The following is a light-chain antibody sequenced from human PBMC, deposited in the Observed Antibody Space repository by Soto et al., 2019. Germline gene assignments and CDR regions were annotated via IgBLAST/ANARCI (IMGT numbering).Light chain of an antibody. CDR1: QSVSSSY. CDR3: QQYGSSPPYT. Sequence: EIVLTQSPGTLSLSPGERATLSCRDSQSVSSSYLAWYQQKPGQAPRLLIYGASSRATGIPDRFSGSGSGTDFTLTISSLEPEDFAVYYCQQYGSSPPYTFGQGTKLEIK. V-gene: IGKV3-20*01. CDR2: GAS. J-gene: IGKJ2*01.